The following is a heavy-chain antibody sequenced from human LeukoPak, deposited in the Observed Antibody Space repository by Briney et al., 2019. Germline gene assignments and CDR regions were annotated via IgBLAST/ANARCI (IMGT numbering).Heavy chain of an antibody. CDR3: ARDPKWEPFPFDY. D-gene: IGHD1-26*01. Sequence: PGGSLRLSCAASGFTFSSYSMNWVRQAPGKGLAWVSSISSSSSYIYYADSVKGRFTISRDNAKNSLYPQMNSLRAEDTAVYYCARDPKWEPFPFDYWGQGTLVTVSS. J-gene: IGHJ4*02. CDR2: ISSSSSYI. V-gene: IGHV3-21*01. CDR1: GFTFSSYS.